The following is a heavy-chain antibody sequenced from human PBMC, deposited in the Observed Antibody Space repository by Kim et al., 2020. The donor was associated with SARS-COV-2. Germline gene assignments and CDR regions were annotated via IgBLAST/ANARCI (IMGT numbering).Heavy chain of an antibody. D-gene: IGHD6-13*01. Sequence: GGSLRLSCAASGFTFSSYAMSWVRQAPGKGLEWVSAISGSGGSTYYADSVKGRFTISRDNSKNMLYLQMNSLRAEDTAVYYCAKVGGIVVAGQNRGYFDYWGQGTLATVSS. J-gene: IGHJ4*02. V-gene: IGHV3-23*01. CDR1: GFTFSSYA. CDR3: AKVGGIVVAGQNRGYFDY. CDR2: ISGSGGST.